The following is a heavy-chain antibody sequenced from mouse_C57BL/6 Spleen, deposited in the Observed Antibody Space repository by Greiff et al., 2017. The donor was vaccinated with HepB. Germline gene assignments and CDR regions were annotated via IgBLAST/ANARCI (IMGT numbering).Heavy chain of an antibody. V-gene: IGHV1-82*01. D-gene: IGHD1-1*01. Sequence: VKLVESGPELVKPGASVKISCKASGYAFSSSWMNWVKQRPGKGLEWIGRIYPGDGDTNYNGKFKGKATLTADNSSSTAYMQPSSLTSEDSAVYFCARLTITTVVATDYWGQGTTLTVSS. CDR1: GYAFSSSW. CDR3: ARLTITTVVATDY. J-gene: IGHJ2*01. CDR2: IYPGDGDT.